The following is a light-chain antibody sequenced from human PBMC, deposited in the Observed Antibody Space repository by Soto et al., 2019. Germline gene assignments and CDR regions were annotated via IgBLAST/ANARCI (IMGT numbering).Light chain of an antibody. J-gene: IGLJ1*01. CDR1: SSDVGGYNY. CDR3: SSHTSSTTRV. CDR2: EVS. V-gene: IGLV2-14*01. Sequence: QSALPQPASVSGSPGQSITISCTGTSSDVGGYNYVSWYQQHPGKAPKLMIYEVSNRPSGVSYRFSGSKSGNTASLTISGLQAEDEADYYCSSHTSSTTRVFGTGTKRTVL.